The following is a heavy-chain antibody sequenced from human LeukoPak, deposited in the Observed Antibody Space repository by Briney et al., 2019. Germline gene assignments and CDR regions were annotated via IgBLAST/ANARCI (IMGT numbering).Heavy chain of an antibody. V-gene: IGHV1-69*05. Sequence: SVKVSCKASGGTFSSYAISWVRQAPGQGLEWMGGIIPIFGTANYAQKFQGRVTITTDESTSTAYMELSSLRSEDTAVYYRARGGRLGYCSSTSCFGFWGRGTLVTVSS. CDR3: ARGGRLGYCSSTSCFGF. CDR2: IIPIFGTA. CDR1: GGTFSSYA. J-gene: IGHJ4*02. D-gene: IGHD2-2*01.